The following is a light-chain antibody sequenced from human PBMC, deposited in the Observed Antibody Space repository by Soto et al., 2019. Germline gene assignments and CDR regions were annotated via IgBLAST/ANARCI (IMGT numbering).Light chain of an antibody. CDR2: KAS. CDR1: QSISNW. J-gene: IGKJ2*01. Sequence: DIQMTQSPSTLSASVGDRVTISCRASQSISNWLAWYQQKPGKAPKLLIYKASSLESGVPSRFSGSGSGTEFTLTISSLQPDDFATYYCQEYETYSYTFGQGTKVDIK. V-gene: IGKV1-5*03. CDR3: QEYETYSYT.